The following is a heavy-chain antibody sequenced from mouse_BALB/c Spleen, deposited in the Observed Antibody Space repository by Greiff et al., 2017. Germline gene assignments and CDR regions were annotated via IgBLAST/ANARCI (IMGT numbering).Heavy chain of an antibody. Sequence: EVQVVESGGGLVQPGGSLKLSCAASGFTFSSYTMSWVRQTPEKRLEWVAYISNGGGSTYYPDTVKGRFTISRDNAKNTLYLQMSSLKSEDTAMYYCARHNLTGTVFAYWGQGTLVTVSA. J-gene: IGHJ3*01. CDR3: ARHNLTGTVFAY. V-gene: IGHV5-12-2*01. CDR2: ISNGGGST. D-gene: IGHD4-1*01. CDR1: GFTFSSYT.